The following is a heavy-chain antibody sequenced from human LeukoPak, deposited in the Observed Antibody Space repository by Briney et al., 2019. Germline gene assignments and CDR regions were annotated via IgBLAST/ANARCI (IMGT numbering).Heavy chain of an antibody. D-gene: IGHD6-19*01. Sequence: GASLKVSCKASGYTFTSYGISWVRQAPGKGLEWMGWISAYNGDTNYAQKLQGRVTMTTDTSTSTAYMELRSLRSDDTAVYYCAREYSSGWYIDYWGQGTLVTVSS. J-gene: IGHJ4*02. CDR3: AREYSSGWYIDY. CDR1: GYTFTSYG. CDR2: ISAYNGDT. V-gene: IGHV1-18*01.